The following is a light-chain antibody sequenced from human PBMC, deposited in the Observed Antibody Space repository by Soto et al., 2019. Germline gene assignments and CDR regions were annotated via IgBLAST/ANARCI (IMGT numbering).Light chain of an antibody. CDR1: SSNIGSNT. CDR2: YNN. J-gene: IGLJ3*02. Sequence: QSVLTQTPSASGTPGQRVTISCSGSSSNIGSNTVNWYQQLPSTAPKLLIYYNNQRPSGVPDRFSGSKSGTSASLAISGVQSEDEADYYCVTWDDTLNVWMFGGGTKLTVL. V-gene: IGLV1-44*01. CDR3: VTWDDTLNVWM.